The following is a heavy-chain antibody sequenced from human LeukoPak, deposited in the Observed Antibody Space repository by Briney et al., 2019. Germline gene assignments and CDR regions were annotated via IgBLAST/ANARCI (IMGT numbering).Heavy chain of an antibody. J-gene: IGHJ6*02. CDR1: GFTFSSYA. D-gene: IGHD2-2*02. V-gene: IGHV3-30-3*01. Sequence: GGSLRLSCAASGFTFSSYAMHWVRQAPGKGLEWVAVISYDGSNKYYADSVKGRFTISRDNSKNTLYPQMNSLRAEDTAVYYCARGVCSSTSCYTYYYYGMDVWGQGTTVTVSS. CDR3: ARGVCSSTSCYTYYYYGMDV. CDR2: ISYDGSNK.